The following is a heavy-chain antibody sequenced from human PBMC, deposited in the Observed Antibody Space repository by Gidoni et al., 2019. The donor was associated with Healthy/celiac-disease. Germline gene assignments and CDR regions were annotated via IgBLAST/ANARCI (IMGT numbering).Heavy chain of an antibody. D-gene: IGHD2-2*01. J-gene: IGHJ4*02. Sequence: QVQLQQWGAGLLKPSETLSLTCAVSGGSFSGYYWSWIRPPPGKGLEWIGDINHSGSTNYNPSLKSRVTISVDTSKNQFSLKLSSVTAADTAVYYCARGGGIVVVPAATVYFDYWGQGTLVTVSS. CDR3: ARGGGIVVVPAATVYFDY. CDR2: INHSGST. V-gene: IGHV4-34*01. CDR1: GGSFSGYY.